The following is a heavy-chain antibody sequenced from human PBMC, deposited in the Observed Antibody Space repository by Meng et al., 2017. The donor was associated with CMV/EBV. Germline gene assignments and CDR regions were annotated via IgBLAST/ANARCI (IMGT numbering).Heavy chain of an antibody. CDR1: GYTLTELS. Sequence: QVQLVESGAEVNKPGASVKVSCKVSGYTLTELSMHWVRQAPGKGLEWMGGFDPEDGETIYAQKFQGRVTMTEDTSTDTAYMELSSLRSEDTAVYYCATGGSTTDHREIDWFDPWGQGTLVTVSS. V-gene: IGHV1-24*01. J-gene: IGHJ5*02. CDR2: FDPEDGET. CDR3: ATGGSTTDHREIDWFDP. D-gene: IGHD3-16*01.